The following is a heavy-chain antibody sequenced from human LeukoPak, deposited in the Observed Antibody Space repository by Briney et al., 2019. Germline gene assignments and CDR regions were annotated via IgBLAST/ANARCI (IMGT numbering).Heavy chain of an antibody. V-gene: IGHV3-21*01. CDR1: GFTFSSYS. Sequence: PGGSLRLSCAACGFTFSSYSMNWVRQAPGKGLEWVSSISSSSSYIYYADSVKGRFTISRDNAKNSLYLQMNSLRAEDTAVYYCASPDCSGYSPYYFDYWGQGTLVTVSS. CDR3: ASPDCSGYSPYYFDY. J-gene: IGHJ4*02. D-gene: IGHD3-22*01. CDR2: ISSSSSYI.